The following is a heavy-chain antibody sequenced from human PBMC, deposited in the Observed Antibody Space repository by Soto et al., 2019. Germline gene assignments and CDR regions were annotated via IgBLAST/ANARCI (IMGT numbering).Heavy chain of an antibody. Sequence: GGSLRLSCAASGFTVSSNYMSWVRQAPGKGLEWVSVIYSGGSTYYADSVKGRFTISGDNSKNTLYLQMNSLTAEDTAVYYCAGDLIAVAGPTHYYYYGMDVWGQGTTVTVSS. CDR1: GFTVSSNY. CDR2: IYSGGST. V-gene: IGHV3-53*01. J-gene: IGHJ6*02. D-gene: IGHD6-19*01. CDR3: AGDLIAVAGPTHYYYYGMDV.